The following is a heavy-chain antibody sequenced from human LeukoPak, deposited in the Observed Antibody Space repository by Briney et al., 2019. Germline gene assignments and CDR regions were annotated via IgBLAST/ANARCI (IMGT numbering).Heavy chain of an antibody. Sequence: ASVKVSCKASGGTFSSYAISWVRQAPGQGLEWMGRIIPILGIANYAQKFQGRVTITADKSTSTAYMELSRLRSEDTAVYYCARAADYDSSGYYRGDYFDYWGQGTLVTVSS. CDR3: ARAADYDSSGYYRGDYFDY. CDR1: GGTFSSYA. V-gene: IGHV1-69*04. J-gene: IGHJ4*02. D-gene: IGHD3-22*01. CDR2: IIPILGIA.